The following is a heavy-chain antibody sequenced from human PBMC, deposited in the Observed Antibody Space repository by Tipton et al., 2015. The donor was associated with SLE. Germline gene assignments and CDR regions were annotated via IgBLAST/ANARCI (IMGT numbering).Heavy chain of an antibody. CDR1: GYTFTDYG. Sequence: QLVQSGAEVKKPGASVKVSCKASGYTFTDYGISWVRQAPGQGLEWMGWISAYNGHTNYPQKLQVRVTMTTDTSTSTAYMELRSLRSDDTAVYFCAKADSRLGTIGVDYWGQGTLVTVSS. V-gene: IGHV1-18*04. CDR2: ISAYNGHT. J-gene: IGHJ4*02. CDR3: AKADSRLGTIGVDY. D-gene: IGHD3-16*01.